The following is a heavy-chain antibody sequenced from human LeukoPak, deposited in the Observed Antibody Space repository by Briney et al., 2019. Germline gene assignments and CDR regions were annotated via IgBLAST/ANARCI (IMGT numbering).Heavy chain of an antibody. CDR1: GDSTSNSY. V-gene: IGHV4-4*07. CDR2: VYGSGST. Sequence: SQTLSLTCTVSGDSTSNSYWTWIRQPAGKRLEYIGRVYGSGSTNYNPSLKSRVTMSIDTSKNQFSLKLTSVTAADTAVYYCVKEYCSTTIRYPSGGWYDPWGQGTLVTVSS. D-gene: IGHD2-2*01. CDR3: VKEYCSTTIRYPSGGWYDP. J-gene: IGHJ5*02.